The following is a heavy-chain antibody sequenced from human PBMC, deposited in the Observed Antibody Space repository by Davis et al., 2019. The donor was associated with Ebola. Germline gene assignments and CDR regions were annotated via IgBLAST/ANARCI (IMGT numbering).Heavy chain of an antibody. D-gene: IGHD5-18*01. CDR2: INQSGST. V-gene: IGHV4-34*01. CDR1: GGSFSGYY. Sequence: SETLSLTCAVYGGSFSGYYWSWIRQSPGKGLEWIGEINQSGSTNYNPSLKSRVTISVDTSKNQFSLKLTSVTAADTAVYYCARRHGGYSYGYGWFDPWGQGTLVTVSS. J-gene: IGHJ5*02. CDR3: ARRHGGYSYGYGWFDP.